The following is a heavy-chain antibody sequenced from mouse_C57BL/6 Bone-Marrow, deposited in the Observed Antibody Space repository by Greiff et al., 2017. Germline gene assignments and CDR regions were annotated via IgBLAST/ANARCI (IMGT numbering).Heavy chain of an antibody. CDR2: ISSGSSTI. V-gene: IGHV5-17*01. D-gene: IGHD1-1*01. CDR1: GFTFSDYG. CDR3: ERNYYGKDY. J-gene: IGHJ2*01. Sequence: DVMLVESGGGLVKPGGSLKLSCAASGFTFSDYGMHWVRQAPEQGLEWVAYISSGSSTIYYADTVKGRFTISRDNAKNTRFLQMTSLRSEDTAMYYCERNYYGKDYWGQGTTLTVSS.